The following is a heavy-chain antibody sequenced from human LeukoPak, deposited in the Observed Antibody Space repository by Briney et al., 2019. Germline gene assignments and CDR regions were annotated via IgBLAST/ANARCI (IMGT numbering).Heavy chain of an antibody. CDR2: SYTTGSS. Sequence: SETLSLTCTVSGGSISSYYWSWIRQPAGKGLEWIGRSYTTGSSNYNPSLKSRVAISVDTSKNQFSLKLSSVTAADTAVYYCARDIGRGYSYGSDYWGQGTLVTVSS. CDR3: ARDIGRGYSYGSDY. J-gene: IGHJ4*02. CDR1: GGSISSYY. V-gene: IGHV4-4*07. D-gene: IGHD5-18*01.